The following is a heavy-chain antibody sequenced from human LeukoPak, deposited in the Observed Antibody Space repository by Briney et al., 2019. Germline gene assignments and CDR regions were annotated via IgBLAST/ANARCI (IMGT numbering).Heavy chain of an antibody. CDR1: GFTFSSYG. Sequence: GRSLRLSCAASGFTFSSYGMPWVRQAPGKGLEWVAVISYDGTNKHYADSVKGRFTISRDNSKNTLYLQMNSLRAEDTAVYYCAKADGYNPLDYWGQETLVTVSS. CDR2: ISYDGTNK. V-gene: IGHV3-30*18. CDR3: AKADGYNPLDY. D-gene: IGHD5-12*01. J-gene: IGHJ4*02.